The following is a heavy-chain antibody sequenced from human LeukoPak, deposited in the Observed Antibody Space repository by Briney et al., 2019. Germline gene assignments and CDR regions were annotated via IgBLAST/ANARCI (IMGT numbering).Heavy chain of an antibody. CDR3: AKVYGAAGIEF. Sequence: GRSLRLSCAASGFTFSSYGMHWVRQAPGKGLEWVAFIRYEGSKEYYADSVKGRFTISRDNSKNTLYLQMNSLRGEDTAVYFCAKVYGAAGIEFWGQGTLVTVSS. D-gene: IGHD6-25*01. J-gene: IGHJ4*02. CDR2: IRYEGSKE. CDR1: GFTFSSYG. V-gene: IGHV3-30*02.